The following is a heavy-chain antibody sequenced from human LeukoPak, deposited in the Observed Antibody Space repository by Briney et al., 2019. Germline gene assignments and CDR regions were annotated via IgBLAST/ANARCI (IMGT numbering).Heavy chain of an antibody. CDR2: IYSGGST. CDR1: GFTVSSNY. D-gene: IGHD1-14*01. J-gene: IGHJ4*02. V-gene: IGHV3-66*01. Sequence: GGSLRLSCAASGFTVSSNYMSWVRQAPGKGLEWVSVIYSGGSTYYADSVKGRFTISRDNSKNTLYLQMNSLRAEDTALYYCARKISTGDYIDYWGQGTLATVSS. CDR3: ARKISTGDYIDY.